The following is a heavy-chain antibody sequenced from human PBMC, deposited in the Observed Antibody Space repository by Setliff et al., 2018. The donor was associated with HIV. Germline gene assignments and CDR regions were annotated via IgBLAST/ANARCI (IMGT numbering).Heavy chain of an antibody. D-gene: IGHD2-21*02. CDR3: ARGSRSPLVNKFRVTPAFDY. J-gene: IGHJ4*01. V-gene: IGHV4-34*01. CDR1: GGSFSGHY. CDR2: ISHSGST. Sequence: SETLSLTCAVYGGSFSGHYWSWIRQTPGKGLEWIGDISHSGSTNYNPSLKSRVTTSVDTSKNQFSLRLTSVTAADTAVYFCARGSRSPLVNKFRVTPAFDYWGQGTPVTVSS.